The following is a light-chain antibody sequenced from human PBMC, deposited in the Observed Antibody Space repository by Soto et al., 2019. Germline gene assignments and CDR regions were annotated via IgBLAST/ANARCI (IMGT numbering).Light chain of an antibody. J-gene: IGKJ2*01. CDR3: QQYGSSPRT. CDR2: GAS. V-gene: IGKV3-20*01. CDR1: QSVSSSY. Sequence: EIVLTQSPGTLSLSPGERATLSCRASQSVSSSYLAWYQQKPGQAPRLLIYGASSRATGIPDRFSGSGSGTDFTLTISRLEPEDFAVYYCQQYGSSPRTFGQGTKLXXK.